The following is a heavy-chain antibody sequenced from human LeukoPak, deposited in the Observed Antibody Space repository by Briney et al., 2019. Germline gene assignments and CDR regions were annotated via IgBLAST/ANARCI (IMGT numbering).Heavy chain of an antibody. Sequence: SETLSLTCTVSGVSPSSYYGSSIRQPPGTGLEWIGYIYYSGSTNYNPSLKSRVTISVDTSKNQFSLKLSSVTAAATAVYYCARGSWYFDYWGQGTLVTVSS. J-gene: IGHJ4*02. V-gene: IGHV4-59*01. D-gene: IGHD6-13*01. CDR3: ARGSWYFDY. CDR2: IYYSGST. CDR1: GVSPSSYY.